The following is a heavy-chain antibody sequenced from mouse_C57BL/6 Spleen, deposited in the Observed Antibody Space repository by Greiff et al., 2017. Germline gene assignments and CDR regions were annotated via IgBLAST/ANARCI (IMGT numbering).Heavy chain of an antibody. CDR2: ISDGGSYT. Sequence: EVKLMESGGGLVKPGGSLKLSCAASGFTFSSYAMSWVRQTPEKRLEWVATISDGGSYTYYPDNVKGRFTISRDNAKNNLYLQMSHLQSEDTAMYYCAREEGNYGYFDVWGTGTTVTVSS. V-gene: IGHV5-4*01. CDR3: AREEGNYGYFDV. CDR1: GFTFSSYA. D-gene: IGHD2-1*01. J-gene: IGHJ1*03.